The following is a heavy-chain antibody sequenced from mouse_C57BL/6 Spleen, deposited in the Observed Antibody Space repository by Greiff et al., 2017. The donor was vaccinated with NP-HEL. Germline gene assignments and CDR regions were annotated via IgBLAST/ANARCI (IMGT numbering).Heavy chain of an antibody. CDR1: GFNIKDDY. J-gene: IGHJ2*01. V-gene: IGHV14-4*01. Sequence: EVQLQQSGAELVRPGASVKLSCTASGFNIKDDYMHWVKQRPEQGLEWIGWIDPENGDTEYASKFQGKAPITADTSSNTAYLQLSSLTSEDTAVYYCSYGNWFDYWGQGTTLTVSS. D-gene: IGHD2-1*01. CDR2: IDPENGDT. CDR3: SYGNWFDY.